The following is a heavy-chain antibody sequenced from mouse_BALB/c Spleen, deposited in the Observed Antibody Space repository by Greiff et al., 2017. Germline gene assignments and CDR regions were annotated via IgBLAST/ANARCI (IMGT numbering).Heavy chain of an antibody. Sequence: EVKLMESGGGLVQPGGSLRLSCATSGFTFTDYYMSWVRQPPGKALEWLGFIRNKANGYTTEYSASVKGRFTISRDNSQSILYLQMNTLRAEDSATYYCARSLLRLRYYFDYWGQGTTLTVSS. CDR1: GFTFTDYY. CDR3: ARSLLRLRYYFDY. CDR2: IRNKANGYTT. D-gene: IGHD1-2*01. J-gene: IGHJ2*01. V-gene: IGHV7-3*02.